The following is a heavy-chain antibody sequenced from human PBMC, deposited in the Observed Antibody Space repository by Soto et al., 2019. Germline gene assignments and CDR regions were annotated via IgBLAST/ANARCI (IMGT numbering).Heavy chain of an antibody. Sequence: GGSLRLSCAASGFTLSTCATTWVRQAPGKGLEWVLCISGSGDTTYYADSVKGRFTISRDTSKNTVYLQMNSLRVDDTAVYYCAKGHPGGSCYSGLDCWGQGTLVTVSS. J-gene: IGHJ4*02. V-gene: IGHV3-23*01. CDR3: AKGHPGGSCYSGLDC. CDR2: ISGSGDTT. CDR1: GFTLSTCA. D-gene: IGHD2-15*01.